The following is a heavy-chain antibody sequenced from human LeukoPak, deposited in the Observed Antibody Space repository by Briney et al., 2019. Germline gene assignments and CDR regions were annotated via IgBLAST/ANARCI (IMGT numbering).Heavy chain of an antibody. J-gene: IGHJ6*02. CDR1: GFIFSSYS. V-gene: IGHV3-53*01. Sequence: GGSLRLSCAASGFIFSSYSMNWVRQAPGKGLEWVSVIYSGGSTYYADSVKGRFTISRDNSKNTLYLQMNSLRAEDTAVYYCARDPPGIAAAGSGMDVWGQGTTVTVSS. CDR3: ARDPPGIAAAGSGMDV. D-gene: IGHD6-13*01. CDR2: IYSGGST.